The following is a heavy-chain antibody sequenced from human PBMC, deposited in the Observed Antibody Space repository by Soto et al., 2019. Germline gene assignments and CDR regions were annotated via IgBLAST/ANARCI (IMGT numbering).Heavy chain of an antibody. Sequence: ASVKVSCKVSGYTLTELSMHWVRQAPGKGLEWMGGFDPEDGETIYAQKFQGRVTMTEDTSTDTAYMELSSLRSEDTAVYYCARRKESVTSQYHSYYMDVWGKGTTVTLSS. CDR3: ARRKESVTSQYHSYYMDV. J-gene: IGHJ6*03. V-gene: IGHV1-24*01. CDR1: GYTLTELS. CDR2: FDPEDGET.